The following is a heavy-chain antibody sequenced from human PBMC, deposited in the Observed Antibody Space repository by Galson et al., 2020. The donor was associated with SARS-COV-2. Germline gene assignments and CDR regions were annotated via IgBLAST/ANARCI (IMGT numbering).Heavy chain of an antibody. V-gene: IGHV3-23*01. CDR1: GFTFSSYA. CDR3: AKRGSDYDILTGYYNWYFDL. CDR2: ISGSGGST. Sequence: GGSLRLSCAASGFTFSSYAMSWVRQAPGKGLEWVSAISGSGGSTYYADSVKGRFTISRDNSKNTLYLQMNSLRAEDTAVYYCAKRGSDYDILTGYYNWYFDLWGRGTLVTVSS. J-gene: IGHJ2*01. D-gene: IGHD3-9*01.